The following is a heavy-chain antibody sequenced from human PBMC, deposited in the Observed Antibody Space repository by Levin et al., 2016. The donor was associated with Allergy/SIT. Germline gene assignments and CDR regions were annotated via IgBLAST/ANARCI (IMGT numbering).Heavy chain of an antibody. CDR3: GSTCSGGSCSDY. Sequence: GSLKISCSASGFIFSSYGMHWVRQAPGKGLEYVSAISGSGGNTYYSDSVKGRFIISRDNSRSTLYLQMNSVRPDDTAVYYCGSTCSGGSCSDYWGQGTLVTVSS. CDR2: ISGSGGNT. V-gene: IGHV3-64D*06. CDR1: GFIFSSYG. J-gene: IGHJ4*02. D-gene: IGHD2-15*01.